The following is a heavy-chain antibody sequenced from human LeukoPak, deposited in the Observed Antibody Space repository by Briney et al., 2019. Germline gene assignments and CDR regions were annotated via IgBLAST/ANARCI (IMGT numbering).Heavy chain of an antibody. CDR1: GGSISSYY. V-gene: IGHV4-4*07. J-gene: IGHJ6*03. CDR2: IYTSGST. Sequence: SETLSLTCTVSGGSISSYYWSWIRQPAGKGLEWNGRIYTSGSTNYNPSPKSRVTMSVDTSKIQFSLKLRSVTAADTAVYYCARGYNWGSPTRNFYYLDVWGKGTTVTVSS. D-gene: IGHD7-27*01. CDR3: ARGYNWGSPTRNFYYLDV.